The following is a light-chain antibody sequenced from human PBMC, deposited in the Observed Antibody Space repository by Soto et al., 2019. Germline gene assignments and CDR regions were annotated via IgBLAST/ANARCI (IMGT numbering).Light chain of an antibody. CDR1: SSDVGGYNY. V-gene: IGLV2-14*03. Sequence: QSVLTQPASVSGSPGQSITISCTGTSSDVGGYNYVSWYQHHPGKAPKLMIYDVSNRPSGVSNRFSGSKSGNTASLTISGLQAEDEADYYCSSYNSSSTLGGVFGTGTKVTVL. CDR2: DVS. J-gene: IGLJ1*01. CDR3: SSYNSSSTLGGV.